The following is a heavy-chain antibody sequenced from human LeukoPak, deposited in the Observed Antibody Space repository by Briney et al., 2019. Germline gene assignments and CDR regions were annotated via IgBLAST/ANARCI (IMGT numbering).Heavy chain of an antibody. CDR3: ARDRASHDSSGYYDP. J-gene: IGHJ5*02. V-gene: IGHV4-39*07. Sequence: SETLSLTCTVSGGSISSSSYYWGWIRQPPGKGLEWIGSIYYSGSTYYNPSLKSRVTISVDTSKNQFSLKLSSVTAADTAVYYCARDRASHDSSGYYDPWGQGTLVTVSS. CDR1: GGSISSSSYY. D-gene: IGHD3-22*01. CDR2: IYYSGST.